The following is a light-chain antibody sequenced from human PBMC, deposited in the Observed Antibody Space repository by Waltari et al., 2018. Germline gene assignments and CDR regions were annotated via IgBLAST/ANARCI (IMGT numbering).Light chain of an antibody. V-gene: IGKV1-6*01. J-gene: IGKJ2*01. CDR2: GAS. CDR3: LQDYTYPRT. CDR1: QGIRSD. Sequence: AIQMTQSPSSLSASVGDRVTITCLASQGIRSDLGWYQQKPGKAPKFLIYGASTLQSGVPSRFSGSGSGTEFTLTISSLQPEDFATYYCLQDYTYPRTFGQGTKLEIK.